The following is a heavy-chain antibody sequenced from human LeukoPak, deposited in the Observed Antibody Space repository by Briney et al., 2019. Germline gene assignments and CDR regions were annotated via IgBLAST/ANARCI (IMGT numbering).Heavy chain of an antibody. V-gene: IGHV3-13*01. CDR1: GFTFSSYD. Sequence: GGCLRLSCAASGFTFSSYDMHWVRQATGNGLEWVSAIGTAGDTYYPGSVKGRFPISRENAKNSLYLQMNRLRAGDTAVYYCARGFGSVSYYLDYWGQGHLVTVSS. CDR2: IGTAGDT. D-gene: IGHD3-10*01. CDR3: ARGFGSVSYYLDY. J-gene: IGHJ4*02.